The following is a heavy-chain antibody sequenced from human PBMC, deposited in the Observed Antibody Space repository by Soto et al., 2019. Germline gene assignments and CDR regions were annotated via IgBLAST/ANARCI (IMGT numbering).Heavy chain of an antibody. CDR2: ISAYNGNT. CDR1: GYTFTSYG. Sequence: ASVKVSCKASGYTFTSYGISWVRQAPGQGLEWMGWISAYNGNTNYAQKLQGRVTMTTDTSTSTAYMELRSLRSDDTAVYYCARDPKRGDIVLVPAATSLDYYYYGMDVWGQGTTVTVSS. D-gene: IGHD2-2*01. V-gene: IGHV1-18*04. CDR3: ARDPKRGDIVLVPAATSLDYYYYGMDV. J-gene: IGHJ6*02.